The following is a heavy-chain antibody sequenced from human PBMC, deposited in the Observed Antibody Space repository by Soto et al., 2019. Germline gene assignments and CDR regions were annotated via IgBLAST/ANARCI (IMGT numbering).Heavy chain of an antibody. Sequence: EVHLVESGGGLVQPEGSLRLSCAASRFAVSDNYMSWVRQAPGKGLEFVSLIYSGGTTSYADSVKGRFTISRVNSKNTLYLQMYNLRAEDTAVYYCATRTITLPHWGQGTLVTVSS. CDR3: ATRTITLPH. V-gene: IGHV3-66*01. CDR1: RFAVSDNY. J-gene: IGHJ4*02. CDR2: IYSGGTT. D-gene: IGHD5-12*01.